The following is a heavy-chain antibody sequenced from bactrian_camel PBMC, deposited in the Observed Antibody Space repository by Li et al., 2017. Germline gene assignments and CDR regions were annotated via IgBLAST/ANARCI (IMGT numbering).Heavy chain of an antibody. CDR1: GFTFSSRP. J-gene: IGHJ4*01. Sequence: HVQLVESGGGSVQAGGSLRLSCAASGFTFSSRPMYWVRQAPGKGLEWVSTIHSDGDTYYADSVKGRFTISRDNAKNTAYLQMNSLQPEDTAVYYCGQSVDNYWGQGTQVTVS. V-gene: IGHV3S6*01. CDR2: IHSDGDT. CDR3: GQSVDNY.